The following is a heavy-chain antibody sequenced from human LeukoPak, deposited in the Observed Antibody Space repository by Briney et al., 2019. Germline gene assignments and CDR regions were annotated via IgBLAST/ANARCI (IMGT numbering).Heavy chain of an antibody. CDR2: ISWNSGSI. J-gene: IGHJ4*02. CDR3: AKDGSGSYYGPFDY. CDR1: GFTFDDYA. D-gene: IGHD3-10*01. Sequence: PGGSLRLSCAASGFTFDDYAMHWVRQAPGKGLEWVSGISWNSGSIGYADSVKGRFTISRDNAKNSLYLQMNRLRAEDTALYYCAKDGSGSYYGPFDYWGQGTLVTVSS. V-gene: IGHV3-9*01.